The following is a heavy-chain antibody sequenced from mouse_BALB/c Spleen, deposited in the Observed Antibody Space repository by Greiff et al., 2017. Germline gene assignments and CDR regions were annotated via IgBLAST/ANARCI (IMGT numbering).Heavy chain of an antibody. V-gene: IGHV1-87*01. CDR3: ASRYYYGSSYYAMDY. D-gene: IGHD1-1*01. CDR2: IYPGDGDT. Sequence: QVQLQQSGAELARPGASVKLSCKASGYTFTSYWMQWVKQRPGQGLEWIGAIYPGDGDTRYTQKFKGKATLTADKSSSTAYMQLSSLASEDSAVYYCASRYYYGSSYYAMDYWGQGTSVTVSS. CDR1: GYTFTSYW. J-gene: IGHJ4*01.